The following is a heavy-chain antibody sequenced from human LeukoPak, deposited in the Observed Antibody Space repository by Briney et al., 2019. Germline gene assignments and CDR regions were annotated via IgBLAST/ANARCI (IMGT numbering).Heavy chain of an antibody. V-gene: IGHV1-8*01. D-gene: IGHD3-10*01. CDR3: ARGPLTMVRGVIRGSFFDY. CDR1: GYTFTSYD. Sequence: ASVKVSCKASGYTFTSYDINWVRQATGQGLEWMGWMNPNSGNTGYAQKLQGRVTMTRNTSISTAYMELSSLRSEDTAVYYCARGPLTMVRGVIRGSFFDYWGQGTLVTVSS. J-gene: IGHJ4*02. CDR2: MNPNSGNT.